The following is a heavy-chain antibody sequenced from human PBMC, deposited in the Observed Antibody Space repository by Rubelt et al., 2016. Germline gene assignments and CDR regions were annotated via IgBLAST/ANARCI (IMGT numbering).Heavy chain of an antibody. Sequence: QLQLQESGPGLVRPSETLSLTCTVSGDSLSGSSYYWGWIRQPPGKGLEWVGNIFYSGSTSYNPSLRIRVTIFVVTSKSQFSLTMNSGTAADTAVYYCAKLADYRPESWGQGTVVIVSS. D-gene: IGHD3-3*02. V-gene: IGHV4-39*01. CDR1: GDSLSGSSYY. CDR2: IFYSGST. CDR3: AKLADYRPES. J-gene: IGHJ5*02.